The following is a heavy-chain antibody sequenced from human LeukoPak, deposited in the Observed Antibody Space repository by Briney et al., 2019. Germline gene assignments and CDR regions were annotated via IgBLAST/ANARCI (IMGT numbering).Heavy chain of an antibody. CDR2: IYYSGST. J-gene: IGHJ6*03. D-gene: IGHD3-10*01. CDR1: GGSISSYY. CDR3: ASVRRGFGESSKYYSYYYMDV. V-gene: IGHV4-59*08. Sequence: PSETLSLTCSVSGGSISSYYWSWIRQPPGKGLEWIGYIYYSGSTNYNPSLKSRVTISVDTSKNQFSLKVSSVTAADTAVYFCASVRRGFGESSKYYSYYYMDVWGNGTTVTISS.